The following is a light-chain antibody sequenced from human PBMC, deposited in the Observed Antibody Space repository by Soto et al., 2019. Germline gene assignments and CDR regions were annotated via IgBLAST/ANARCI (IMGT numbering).Light chain of an antibody. Sequence: QSVLTQPASVSGSPGQPVTISCTRTSSDVGSFNFVSWYQQHPGKAPKVVIYEVTKRPSGVSNRFSGSKSGNTASLTIYGLQADDEADYYCCSDAGSSTYVFGPGPKVTVL. V-gene: IGLV2-23*02. J-gene: IGLJ1*01. CDR3: CSDAGSSTYV. CDR2: EVT. CDR1: SSDVGSFNF.